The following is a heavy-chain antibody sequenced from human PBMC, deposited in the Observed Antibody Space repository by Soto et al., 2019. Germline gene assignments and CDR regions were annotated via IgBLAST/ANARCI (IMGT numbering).Heavy chain of an antibody. D-gene: IGHD3-3*01. J-gene: IGHJ5*02. CDR3: ARLDYDFWSGSPFSWFDP. CDR1: GGSISSSSYY. CDR2: IYYSGST. Sequence: SETLSLTCTVSGGSISSSSYYWGWIRQPPGKGLGWIGSIYYSGSTYYNPSLKSRVTISVDTSKNQFSLKLSSVTAADTAVYYCARLDYDFWSGSPFSWFDPWGQGTLVTVSS. V-gene: IGHV4-39*01.